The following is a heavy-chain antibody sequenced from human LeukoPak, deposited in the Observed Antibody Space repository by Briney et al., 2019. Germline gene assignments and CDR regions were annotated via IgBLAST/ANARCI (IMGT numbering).Heavy chain of an antibody. J-gene: IGHJ4*02. Sequence: GGSLRLSCAASGFTFDDYTMHWVRQAPGKGLEWVSLISWDGGSTYYADSVKGRFTISRDNSKNTLYLQMNSLRAEDTAVYYCAKDRYSSSWLSDYWGQGTLVTVSS. CDR3: AKDRYSSSWLSDY. CDR2: ISWDGGST. CDR1: GFTFDDYT. D-gene: IGHD6-13*01. V-gene: IGHV3-43*01.